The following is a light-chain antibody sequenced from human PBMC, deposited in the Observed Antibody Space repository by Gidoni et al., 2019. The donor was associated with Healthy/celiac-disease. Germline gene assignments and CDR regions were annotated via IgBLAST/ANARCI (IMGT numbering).Light chain of an antibody. CDR1: QSVSSY. J-gene: IGKJ3*01. Sequence: EIVLTQSPATLSLSPGERATLSCRARQSVSSYLSRYQQKPGQATRLLIYDESNRATGNPARFSGSGSGTDFALTISSLKPKDFAVYYCQQGRNWPPKFTFGPGTKVDIK. CDR3: QQGRNWPPKFT. CDR2: DES. V-gene: IGKV3-11*01.